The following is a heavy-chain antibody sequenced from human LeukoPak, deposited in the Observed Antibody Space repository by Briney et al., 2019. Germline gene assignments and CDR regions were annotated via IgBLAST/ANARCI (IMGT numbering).Heavy chain of an antibody. Sequence: SETLSLTCTVSGGSISSYYWSWIRQPPGKGLEWIGYIYYSGSTYYNPSLKSRVTISVDTSKNQFSLKLSSVTAADTAVYYCARVETYYYDSSGYYFVYWGQGTLVTVSS. CDR2: IYYSGST. V-gene: IGHV4-30-4*01. D-gene: IGHD3-22*01. CDR3: ARVETYYYDSSGYYFVY. J-gene: IGHJ4*02. CDR1: GGSISSYY.